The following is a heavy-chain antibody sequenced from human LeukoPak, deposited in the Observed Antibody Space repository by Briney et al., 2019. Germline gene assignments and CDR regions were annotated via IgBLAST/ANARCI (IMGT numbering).Heavy chain of an antibody. J-gene: IGHJ4*02. CDR1: GGSISPYY. Sequence: SETLSLTCTVSGGSISPYYWSWIRQPPGKGLEWIGEINHSGSTNYNPSLKSRVTISVDTSKNQVSLKLSSVTAADTAVYYCARGSSSGYYPIDYWGQGTLVTVSS. CDR3: ARGSSSGYYPIDY. CDR2: INHSGST. V-gene: IGHV4-34*01. D-gene: IGHD3-22*01.